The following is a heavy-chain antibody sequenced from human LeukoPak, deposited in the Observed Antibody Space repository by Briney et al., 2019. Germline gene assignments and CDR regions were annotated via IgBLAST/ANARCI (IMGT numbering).Heavy chain of an antibody. V-gene: IGHV3-66*01. CDR2: MYSGGDT. Sequence: GGSLRLSCAASGFSVSQNYMNWVRQAPGKGLQWVSVMYSGGDTYYADSVRGRFTVSRDTSKNTLGLQMNSLRAEDTALYYCVGDPGDYWGQGTLVTVSS. J-gene: IGHJ4*02. CDR3: VGDPGDY. CDR1: GFSVSQNY.